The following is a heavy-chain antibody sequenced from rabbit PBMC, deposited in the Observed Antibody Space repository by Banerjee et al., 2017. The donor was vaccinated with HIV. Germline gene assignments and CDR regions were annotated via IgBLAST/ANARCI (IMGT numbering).Heavy chain of an antibody. V-gene: IGHV1S47*01. Sequence: QEQLEESGGGLVQPEGSLTLTCKASGFDFSGNAMCWVHQAPGKGLEWIACIFNGDGSTYYARWAKGRFTISKTSSTTVTLQMTSLTAADMATYFCARDRVSDGGYFFNLWGPGTLVTVS. CDR2: IFNGDGST. J-gene: IGHJ4*01. CDR3: ARDRVSDGGYFFNL. D-gene: IGHD1-1*01. CDR1: GFDFSGNA.